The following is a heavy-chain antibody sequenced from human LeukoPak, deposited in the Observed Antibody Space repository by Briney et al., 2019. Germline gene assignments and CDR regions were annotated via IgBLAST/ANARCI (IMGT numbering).Heavy chain of an antibody. D-gene: IGHD3-16*02. CDR2: INHNGNT. V-gene: IGHV4-34*01. Sequence: PSETLSLTCTVSGGSISSYYWNWIRQPPGKGLEWIGEINHNGNTNYNPSLKSRVTISVDTSKNQFSLNLSSVTAADTAVYYCARCLYLLRGIWGSYRPNWFDPWGQGTLVTVSS. CDR3: ARCLYLLRGIWGSYRPNWFDP. J-gene: IGHJ5*02. CDR1: GGSISSYY.